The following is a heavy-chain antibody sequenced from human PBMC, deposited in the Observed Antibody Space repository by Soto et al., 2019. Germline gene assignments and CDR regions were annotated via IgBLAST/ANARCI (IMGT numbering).Heavy chain of an antibody. Sequence: TSETLSLTCAVYGGSFSGYYWSWIRQPPGKGLEWIGEINHSGSTNYNPSLKSRVTISVDTSKNQFSLKLSSVTAADTAVYYCARGPFGYSSHWGQGTLVTVSS. CDR2: INHSGST. J-gene: IGHJ4*02. V-gene: IGHV4-34*01. D-gene: IGHD6-19*01. CDR3: ARGPFGYSSH. CDR1: GGSFSGYY.